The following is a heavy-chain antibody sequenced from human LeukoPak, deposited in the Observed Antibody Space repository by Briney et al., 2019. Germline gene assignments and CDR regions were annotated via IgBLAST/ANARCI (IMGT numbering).Heavy chain of an antibody. V-gene: IGHV1-46*01. Sequence: GASVKVSCKASGYTFTSYYVHWVRQAPGQGLEWMGIINPSGGSTSYAQKFQGRVTMTRDTSTSTVYMELSSLRSEDTAVYYCARSDIVNWFDPWGQGTLVTVSS. CDR1: GYTFTSYY. CDR2: INPSGGST. J-gene: IGHJ5*02. D-gene: IGHD2-15*01. CDR3: ARSDIVNWFDP.